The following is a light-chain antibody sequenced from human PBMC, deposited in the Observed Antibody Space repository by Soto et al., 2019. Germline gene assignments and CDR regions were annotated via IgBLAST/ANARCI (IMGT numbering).Light chain of an antibody. CDR2: GAS. V-gene: IGKV3-20*01. Sequence: EIVLTQSPGTLSLSPGERATLSCRASQSVSSSTYLAWYQQKPGQAPRLLIYGASSRATGIPDRFSGSGSGTDFTLTISRLEPEDFAVYYCHQYDHWPQTFGQGTKVDIK. J-gene: IGKJ1*01. CDR3: HQYDHWPQT. CDR1: QSVSSSTY.